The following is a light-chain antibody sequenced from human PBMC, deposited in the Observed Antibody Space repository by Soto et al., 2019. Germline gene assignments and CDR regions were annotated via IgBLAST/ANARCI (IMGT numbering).Light chain of an antibody. CDR3: AAWDDSLSGWV. J-gene: IGLJ3*02. CDR2: RNN. Sequence: QSVLTQPPSASGTPGQRVTISCSGSSSNIGSNFVYWYQQFPGTAPKLLIYRNNQRPSGVPDRFSGYKSGTSASLAISGLPSGDEADYYCAAWDDSLSGWVFGGGTKLTVL. V-gene: IGLV1-47*01. CDR1: SSNIGSNF.